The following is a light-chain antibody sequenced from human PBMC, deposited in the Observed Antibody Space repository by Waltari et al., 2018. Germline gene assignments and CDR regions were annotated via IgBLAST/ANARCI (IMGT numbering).Light chain of an antibody. CDR1: QDISTW. J-gene: IGKJ2*01. CDR2: LAS. CDR3: QQSNFFPRT. V-gene: IGKV1D-12*01. Sequence: IQMTQSPSSVSASVGDRVTITCRASQDISTWLAWYQQKPGTAPKLLIYLASTLQSGVPSRFSGSGSGTDFTLSIRNLQPEDSAIYFCQQSNFFPRTFGQGTKLEI.